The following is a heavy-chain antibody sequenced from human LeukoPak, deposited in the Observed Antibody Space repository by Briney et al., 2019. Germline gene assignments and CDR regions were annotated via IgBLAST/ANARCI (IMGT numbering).Heavy chain of an antibody. CDR2: INSDGSRT. CDR3: ASDISDSGSWD. J-gene: IGHJ4*02. CDR1: EFMFRNYL. Sequence: GGSLRLSCEASEFMFRNYLMHWVRQGPGKGLVWVSLINSDGSRTNYADSVKGRFTISRDNAKNTLYLQMSGLRAEDTAVYYCASDISDSGSWDWGQGTLVTVSS. D-gene: IGHD1-26*01. V-gene: IGHV3-74*01.